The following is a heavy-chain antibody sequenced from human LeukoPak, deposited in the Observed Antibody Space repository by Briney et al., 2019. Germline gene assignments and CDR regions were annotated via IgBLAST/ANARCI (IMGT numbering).Heavy chain of an antibody. V-gene: IGHV1-8*03. CDR2: MNPNSGNT. J-gene: IGHJ6*03. Sequence: ASVKVSCKASGYTFTSYDNNWVRQPTGQGLEWKGRMNPNSGNTGYAQKFQGRVTITRNTSISTTYMELSSLRSEDTAVYYCARRGEQLVLHYYYYYMDVWGKGTTVTVSS. D-gene: IGHD6-6*01. CDR3: ARRGEQLVLHYYYYYMDV. CDR1: GYTFTSYD.